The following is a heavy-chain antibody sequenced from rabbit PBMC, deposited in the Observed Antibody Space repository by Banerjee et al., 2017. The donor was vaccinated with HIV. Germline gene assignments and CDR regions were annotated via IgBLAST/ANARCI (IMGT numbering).Heavy chain of an antibody. CDR1: GFSFSSSYY. CDR3: ARDGTAYAGYGYAGFNL. Sequence: QEQLEESGGDLVKPEGSLTLTCTASGFSFSSSYYMCWVRQAPGKGLEWIACIYAGSSGSTYYASWAKGRFTITRSTSLNTVTLQMTSLIAADTATYFCARDGTAYAGYGYAGFNLWGPGT. J-gene: IGHJ4*01. CDR2: IYAGSSGST. D-gene: IGHD6-1*01. V-gene: IGHV1S45*01.